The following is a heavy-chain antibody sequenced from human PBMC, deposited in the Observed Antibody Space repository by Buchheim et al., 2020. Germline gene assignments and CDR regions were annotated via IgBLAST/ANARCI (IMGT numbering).Heavy chain of an antibody. CDR2: INHSGST. CDR3: ARDLGVPAASTYYYYGMDV. Sequence: QVQLQQWGAGLLKPSETLSLTCAVYGGSFSGYYWSWIRQPPGKGLEWIGEINHSGSTNYNPSLKSRVNISVETSKNQFSIKLSSVTAADTAVYYCARDLGVPAASTYYYYGMDVWGQGTT. D-gene: IGHD2-2*01. CDR1: GGSFSGYY. J-gene: IGHJ6*02. V-gene: IGHV4-34*01.